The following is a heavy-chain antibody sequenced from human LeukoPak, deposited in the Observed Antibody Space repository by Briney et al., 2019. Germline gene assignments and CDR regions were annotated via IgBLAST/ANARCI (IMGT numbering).Heavy chain of an antibody. Sequence: SETLSLTCAVYSGSFSGYYWSWIRQPPGKGLEWTGEINHSGSTNYNPSLKSRVTISVDTSKNQFSLKLSSVTAADTAVYYCARGLYYYDSSGYYSDAFDIWGQGTMVTVSS. V-gene: IGHV4-34*01. J-gene: IGHJ3*02. CDR3: ARGLYYYDSSGYYSDAFDI. D-gene: IGHD3-22*01. CDR2: INHSGST. CDR1: SGSFSGYY.